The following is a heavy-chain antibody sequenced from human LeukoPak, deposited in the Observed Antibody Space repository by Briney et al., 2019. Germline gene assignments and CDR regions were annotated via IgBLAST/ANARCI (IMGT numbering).Heavy chain of an antibody. CDR2: ISSSSSYI. V-gene: IGHV3-21*01. CDR3: ARTYGSGSYSGFAF. CDR1: GFTFSNYG. Sequence: GGSLRLSCAASGFTFSNYGINWVRQAPGKGLEWVSSISSSSSYIYYADSVKGRFTISRDNAKNSVYLQMNSLRAEDTAVYYCARTYGSGSYSGFAFRGQGTLVTVSS. J-gene: IGHJ4*02. D-gene: IGHD3-10*01.